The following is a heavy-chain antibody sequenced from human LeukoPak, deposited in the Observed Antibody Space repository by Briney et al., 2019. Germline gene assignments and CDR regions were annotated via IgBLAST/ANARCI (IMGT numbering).Heavy chain of an antibody. Sequence: SETLSLTCTVSGGSITSYYWSWIRQFPGKGLEWIRYIYYRGSTSYNPSLKSRVTISVDTSKNQFSLKLSSVTAADTAVYYCARLHTAPTMVRGAIITRAGDYWGQGTLVTVSS. J-gene: IGHJ4*02. CDR3: ARLHTAPTMVRGAIITRAGDY. D-gene: IGHD3-10*01. CDR2: IYYRGST. V-gene: IGHV4-59*12. CDR1: GGSITSYY.